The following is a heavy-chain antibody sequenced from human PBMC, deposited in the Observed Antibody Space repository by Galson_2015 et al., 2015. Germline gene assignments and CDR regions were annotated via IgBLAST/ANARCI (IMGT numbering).Heavy chain of an antibody. Sequence: SVKVSCKASGYTFTTYGISWVRQAPGQGLEWMGWISGYHGDTEYAQKLQGRVTMTTDTSTSTAYMEVRSLRSDDTAVYYCARGTYFDYWGQGPLVTVSS. V-gene: IGHV1-18*01. CDR1: GYTFTTYG. D-gene: IGHD1-1*01. CDR2: ISGYHGDT. CDR3: ARGTYFDY. J-gene: IGHJ4*02.